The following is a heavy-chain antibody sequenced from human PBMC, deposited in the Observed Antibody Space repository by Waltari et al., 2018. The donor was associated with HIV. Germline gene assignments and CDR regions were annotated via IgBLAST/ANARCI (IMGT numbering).Heavy chain of an antibody. Sequence: EVQMLESGGDSVQPGGSLRLSWAASGFTFGNYAITWVRQAPGEGLEWVSAITGDGGTTYYADSVKGRLTISRDNSKNTLYLQMNSLRDEDTAVYYCAKDSGSHGWYLDLWGRGTLVTVSP. J-gene: IGHJ2*01. CDR1: GFTFGNYA. CDR2: ITGDGGTT. CDR3: AKDSGSHGWYLDL. V-gene: IGHV3-23*01. D-gene: IGHD1-26*01.